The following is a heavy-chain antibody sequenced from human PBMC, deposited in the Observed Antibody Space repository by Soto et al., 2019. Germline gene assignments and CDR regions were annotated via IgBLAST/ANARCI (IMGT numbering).Heavy chain of an antibody. CDR3: ARGSDYYGSGSYYKRPHSTLDY. D-gene: IGHD3-10*01. CDR2: IIPILGIA. J-gene: IGHJ4*02. Sequence: KVSCKASGGTFSSYTISWVRQAPGQGLEWMGRIIPILGIANYAQKFQGRVTITADKSTSTAYMELSSVTAADTAVYYCARGSDYYGSGSYYKRPHSTLDYWGQGTLVTVSS. V-gene: IGHV1-69*02. CDR1: GGTFSSYT.